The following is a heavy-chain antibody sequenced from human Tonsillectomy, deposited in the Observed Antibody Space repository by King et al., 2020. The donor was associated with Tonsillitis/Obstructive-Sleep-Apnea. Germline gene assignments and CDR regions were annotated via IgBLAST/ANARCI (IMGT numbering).Heavy chain of an antibody. CDR2: ISGRGDIT. D-gene: IGHD3-9*01. V-gene: IGHV3-23*04. CDR1: GFTFYSYA. J-gene: IGHJ4*02. Sequence: VQLVESGGGLAQPGGSLRVSCAASGFTFYSYALGGFRRAPGKGLEGFSTISGRGDITDYADSVKGRLTISRDNSKNTLSLQMNGLRVEDTAVYYCAKARVGTGYGFDSWGQGTLVTVSS. CDR3: AKARVGTGYGFDS.